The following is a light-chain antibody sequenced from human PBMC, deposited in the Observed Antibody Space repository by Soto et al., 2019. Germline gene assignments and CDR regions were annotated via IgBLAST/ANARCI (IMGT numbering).Light chain of an antibody. CDR1: QSIGSF. J-gene: IGKJ3*01. CDR3: QQRGNWPPT. V-gene: IGKV3-11*01. Sequence: XXLTXXXXTLSLSPGERATLSCRASQSIGSFLAWYQQKPGQPPRLLIYDASNRATGIPGRFSGSGSGTDFTLTISSLEPEDFAFYYCQQRGNWPPTFGPGTKVNIK. CDR2: DAS.